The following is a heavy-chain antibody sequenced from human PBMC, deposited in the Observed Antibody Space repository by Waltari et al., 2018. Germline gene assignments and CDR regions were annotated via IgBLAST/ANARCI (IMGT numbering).Heavy chain of an antibody. J-gene: IGHJ6*03. V-gene: IGHV3-21*01. Sequence: EVQLVESGGGLVKPGGSLRLSCAASGFTFSSYSMNWVRQAPGKGLEWVSSISSSSSYIYYADSVKGRCTISRDNAKNSLYLQMNSLRAEDTAVYYCARVSRYYGSGTYYYYYMDVWGKGTTVTVSS. CDR1: GFTFSSYS. CDR2: ISSSSSYI. D-gene: IGHD3-10*01. CDR3: ARVSRYYGSGTYYYYYMDV.